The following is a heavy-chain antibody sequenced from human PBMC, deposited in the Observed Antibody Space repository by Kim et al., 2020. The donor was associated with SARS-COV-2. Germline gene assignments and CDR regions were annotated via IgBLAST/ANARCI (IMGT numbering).Heavy chain of an antibody. CDR3: ARSRHSYSSYPDDH. CDR1: GFTFSSYA. D-gene: IGHD3-22*01. CDR2: ISYDGNTK. V-gene: IGHV3-30*04. Sequence: GGSLRLSCAASGFTFSSYAIHWVRQAPGKGLEWLAVISYDGNTKFLADSVRGRFHISRDNSKNTMFLQMSNLRVEDTAVYYCARSRHSYSSYPDDHWGQGTLLTVSS. J-gene: IGHJ4*02.